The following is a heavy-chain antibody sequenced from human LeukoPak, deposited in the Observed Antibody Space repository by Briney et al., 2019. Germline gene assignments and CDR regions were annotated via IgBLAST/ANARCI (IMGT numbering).Heavy chain of an antibody. CDR1: GYTFTGYY. V-gene: IGHV1-2*02. Sequence: ASVKVSCKASGYTFTGYYMHWVRQAPGQGLEWMGWINPNSGGTNYAQKFQGRVTMTRDTSISTAYMELSRLRSDDTAVYHCAKPSGYSSDFDYWDQGTLVTVSS. J-gene: IGHJ4*02. CDR3: AKPSGYSSDFDY. D-gene: IGHD6-19*01. CDR2: INPNSGGT.